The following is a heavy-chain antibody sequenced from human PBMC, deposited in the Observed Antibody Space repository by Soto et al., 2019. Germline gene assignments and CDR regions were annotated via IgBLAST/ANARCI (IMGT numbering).Heavy chain of an antibody. J-gene: IGHJ5*02. CDR2: IYYSGPT. D-gene: IGHD3-22*01. CDR1: GGSFTSAGYY. V-gene: IGHV4-31*01. Sequence: QVQLQESGPGLVQPSQTLSLSCTVSGGSFTSAGYYWSWIRQHPGKGLEWIGYIYYSGPTYYNPSLQSPLTISLDTSRNPFSVEVTSVSAADTAVYYSARADSSGYTFEPWGQGTLVTVSS. CDR3: ARADSSGYTFEP.